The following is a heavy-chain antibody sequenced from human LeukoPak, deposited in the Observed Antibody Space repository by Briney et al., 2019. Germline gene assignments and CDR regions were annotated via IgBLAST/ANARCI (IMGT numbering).Heavy chain of an antibody. CDR2: IYYTGST. Sequence: PSETLSLTCTVSGCSISRDYWSWIRQPPGKGLEWIGYIYYTGSTNYNPCLKSRVTISVDTSKNQFSLRLSSVTAADTAVYYCARDRPGGSSLDYWGQGTLVTVSS. J-gene: IGHJ4*02. V-gene: IGHV4-59*01. CDR3: ARDRPGGSSLDY. CDR1: GCSISRDY. D-gene: IGHD6-13*01.